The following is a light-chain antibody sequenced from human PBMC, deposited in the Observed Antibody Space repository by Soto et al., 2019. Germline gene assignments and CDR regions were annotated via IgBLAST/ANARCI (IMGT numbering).Light chain of an antibody. V-gene: IGLV2-23*01. CDR2: EGS. CDR3: SAYGGSTLV. CDR1: SSDVGSNSL. Sequence: QSALTQPASVSGSPGQSITISCTGTSSDVGSNSLVSWYQQHPGKAPRLMIYEGSKRLSGVSNRFSGSRSANTASLTISGLQADDESEYYCSAYGGSTLVFGGGTKLTVL. J-gene: IGLJ3*02.